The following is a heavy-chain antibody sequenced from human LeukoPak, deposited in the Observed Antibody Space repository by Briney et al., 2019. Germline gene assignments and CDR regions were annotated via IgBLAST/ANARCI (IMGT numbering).Heavy chain of an antibody. CDR2: ISSSSSYI. CDR1: GFTFSSHS. CDR3: ARDRADYYYYGMDV. J-gene: IGHJ6*02. D-gene: IGHD3-10*01. Sequence: GGSLRLSCAASGFTFSSHSMNWVRQAPGKGLEWVSSISSSSSYIYYADSVKGRFTISRDNAKNSLYLQMNSLRAEDTAVYYCARDRADYYYYGMDVWGQGTTVTVSS. V-gene: IGHV3-21*01.